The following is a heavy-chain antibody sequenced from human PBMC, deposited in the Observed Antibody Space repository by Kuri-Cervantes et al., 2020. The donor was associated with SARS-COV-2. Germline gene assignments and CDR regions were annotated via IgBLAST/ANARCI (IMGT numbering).Heavy chain of an antibody. V-gene: IGHV1-24*01. J-gene: IGHJ6*03. CDR1: GYTLTELS. Sequence: ASVKVSCKVSGYTLTELSMHWVRQAPGKGLEWMGGFDPEDGETIYAQKFQGRVTMTEDTSTDTAYMELRSLRSDDTAVYYCARGRRRPICDFYYYMDVWGKGTTVTVSS. CDR3: ARGRRRPICDFYYYMDV. CDR2: FDPEDGET. D-gene: IGHD3-3*01.